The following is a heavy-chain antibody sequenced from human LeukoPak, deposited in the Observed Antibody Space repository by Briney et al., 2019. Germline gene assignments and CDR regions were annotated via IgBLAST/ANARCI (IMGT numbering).Heavy chain of an antibody. CDR2: ISSSSNYI. CDR3: AREMAAGTFDY. J-gene: IGHJ4*02. Sequence: GGSLTLSCAASGFTFSSYSMNWVRQAPGKGLEWVSSISSSSNYIYYADSVKGRLTISRDNAKNSLYLQKNSLRAEDTAVYFCAREMAAGTFDYWGQGALVTVSS. V-gene: IGHV3-21*01. D-gene: IGHD5-24*01. CDR1: GFTFSSYS.